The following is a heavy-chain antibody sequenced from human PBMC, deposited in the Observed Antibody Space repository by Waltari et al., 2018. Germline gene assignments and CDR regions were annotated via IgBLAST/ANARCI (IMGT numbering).Heavy chain of an antibody. CDR2: IYHSAST. CDR1: GGSISISNW. D-gene: IGHD6-13*01. Sequence: QVQLQESGPGLVKPSGTLSLTCAVSGGSISISNWWRWVRQHPGKGLEWRGEIYHSASTNYNPSLKSRVTISVDKSKNQFSLKLSSVTAADTAVYYCARGVMGGAAAGRLFWFDPWGQGTLVTVSS. J-gene: IGHJ5*02. CDR3: ARGVMGGAAAGRLFWFDP. V-gene: IGHV4-4*02.